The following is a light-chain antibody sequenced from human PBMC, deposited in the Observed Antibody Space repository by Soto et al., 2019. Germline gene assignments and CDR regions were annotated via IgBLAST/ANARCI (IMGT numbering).Light chain of an antibody. CDR3: ATWDDSLNAYV. J-gene: IGLJ1*01. Sequence: QSVLTQPPSVSEAPRQRVTISCSGSSSNIGNNAGNWYQQLPGQAPKIVIYYDDLLTSGVSDRFSGSKSGISASLAISDLQSDDEADYYCATWDDSLNAYVFGPGTKVTVL. CDR1: SSNIGNNA. CDR2: YDD. V-gene: IGLV1-36*01.